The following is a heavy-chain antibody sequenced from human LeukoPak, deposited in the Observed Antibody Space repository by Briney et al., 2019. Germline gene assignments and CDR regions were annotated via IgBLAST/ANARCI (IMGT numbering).Heavy chain of an antibody. Sequence: SETLSLTCTVSGGSISSYYWSWIRQPPGKGLEWIGYIYYSGSTNYNPSLKSRVTISVDTSKNQFSLKLSSVTAADAAVYYCARTAHSSSWLWWFDPWGQGTLVTVSS. J-gene: IGHJ5*02. D-gene: IGHD6-13*01. V-gene: IGHV4-59*01. CDR1: GGSISSYY. CDR2: IYYSGST. CDR3: ARTAHSSSWLWWFDP.